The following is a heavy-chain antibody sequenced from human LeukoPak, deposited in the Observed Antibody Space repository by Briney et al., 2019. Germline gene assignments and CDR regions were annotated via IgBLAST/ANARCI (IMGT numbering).Heavy chain of an antibody. CDR1: GGSFSGYY. J-gene: IGHJ5*02. Sequence: PSETLSLTCAVYGGSFSGYYWSWIRQPPGKGLEWIGEINHSGSTNYNPSLKSRVTISVDTSKNQFSLKLSSVTAADTAVYYCARGRATVLSWFDPWGQGTLVTVSS. V-gene: IGHV4-34*01. CDR2: INHSGST. D-gene: IGHD4-11*01. CDR3: ARGRATVLSWFDP.